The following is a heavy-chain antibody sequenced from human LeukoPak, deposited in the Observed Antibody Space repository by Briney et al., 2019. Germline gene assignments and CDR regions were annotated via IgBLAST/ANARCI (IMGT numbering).Heavy chain of an antibody. CDR3: ARVYDSIYFDF. CDR2: VYASGST. D-gene: IGHD3-22*01. Sequence: SETLPLTCTVSGDSISSYYWSWIRQPAGKGLEWIGRVYASGSTNYNPSLKSRVTMSVDTSKNQFSLKLSSVTAADTAVYYCARVYDSIYFDFWGQGTLVTVSS. J-gene: IGHJ4*02. CDR1: GDSISSYY. V-gene: IGHV4-4*07.